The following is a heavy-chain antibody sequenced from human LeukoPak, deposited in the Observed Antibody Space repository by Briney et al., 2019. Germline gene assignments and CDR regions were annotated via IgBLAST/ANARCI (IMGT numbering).Heavy chain of an antibody. Sequence: ASVKVSCKASGYTFTSYYMHWVRQAPGQGLEWMGIINPSGGSTSYAQKFQGRVTMTRDTSTSAVYMELSSLRSEDTAVYYCARDGQDIVVVPAAMPQGWFDPWGQGTLVTVSS. V-gene: IGHV1-46*01. CDR1: GYTFTSYY. CDR3: ARDGQDIVVVPAAMPQGWFDP. D-gene: IGHD2-2*01. J-gene: IGHJ5*02. CDR2: INPSGGST.